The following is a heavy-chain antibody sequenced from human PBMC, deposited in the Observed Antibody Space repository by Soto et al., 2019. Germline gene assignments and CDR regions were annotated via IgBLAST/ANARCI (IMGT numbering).Heavy chain of an antibody. V-gene: IGHV3-30*03. J-gene: IGHJ3*02. Sequence: GGSLRLSCAASGFTFSSYSMNWVRQAPGKGLEWVAIISYDGSNKYYADSVKGRFTISRDNSKNTLYLQMNSLRAEDTAVYYCARGDYHDTTGPFSDAFDIWGQGTMVTVSS. CDR1: GFTFSSYS. CDR3: ARGDYHDTTGPFSDAFDI. CDR2: ISYDGSNK. D-gene: IGHD3-22*01.